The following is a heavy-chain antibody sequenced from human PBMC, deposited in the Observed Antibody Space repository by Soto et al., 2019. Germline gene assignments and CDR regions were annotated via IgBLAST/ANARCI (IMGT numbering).Heavy chain of an antibody. D-gene: IGHD6-6*01. CDR1: GFTFSSYS. J-gene: IGHJ6*02. CDR2: ISSSSSYI. Sequence: GGSLRLSCAASGFTFSSYSMNWVRQAPGKGLEWVSSISSSSSYIYYADSVKGRFTISRDNAKNSLYLQMNSLRAEDTAVYYCARDARIAAPPYYYYGMDVWGQGTTVTVFS. CDR3: ARDARIAAPPYYYYGMDV. V-gene: IGHV3-21*01.